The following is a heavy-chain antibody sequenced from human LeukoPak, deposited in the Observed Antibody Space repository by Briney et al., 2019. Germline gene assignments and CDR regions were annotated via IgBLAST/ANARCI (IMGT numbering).Heavy chain of an antibody. CDR2: INPSGGST. CDR1: GYTFTSYG. J-gene: IGHJ4*02. Sequence: ASVKVSCKASGYTFTSYGISWVRQAPGQGLEWMGIINPSGGSTSYAQKFQGRVTMTRDMSTSTVYMELSSLRSEDTAVYYCARDYAIYGSGSSPRFDYWGQGTLVTVSS. CDR3: ARDYAIYGSGSSPRFDY. D-gene: IGHD3-10*01. V-gene: IGHV1-46*01.